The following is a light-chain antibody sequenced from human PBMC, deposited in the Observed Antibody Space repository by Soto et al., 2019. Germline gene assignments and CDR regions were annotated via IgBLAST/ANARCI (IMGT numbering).Light chain of an antibody. V-gene: IGKV3-20*01. CDR2: DAS. J-gene: IGKJ1*01. Sequence: EIGWTHPPAPRLLSPGERAPLSGRAGQSVSNNFLAWYQQQPGQAPSLLVFDASKSPTGIPDRFSGSGSGTDFTLTISRLEPEDFGVYYCQQYGTSPPRTFGQGTKVDIK. CDR1: QSVSNNF. CDR3: QQYGTSPPRT.